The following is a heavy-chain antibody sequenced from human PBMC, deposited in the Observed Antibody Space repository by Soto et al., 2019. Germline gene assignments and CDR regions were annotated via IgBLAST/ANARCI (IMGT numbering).Heavy chain of an antibody. CDR1: GFSLSTSGMC. CDR2: IDWDDDK. D-gene: IGHD3-3*01. V-gene: IGHV2-70*01. Sequence: SGPTLVNPTQTLTLTCTFSGFSLSTSGMCVSWIRQPPGKALERLALIDWDDDKYYSTSLKTRLTISKDTSKNQVVLTMTNMDPVDTATYYCARMYYDFWSGPEAYYYGMDVWGQGTTVTVSS. CDR3: ARMYYDFWSGPEAYYYGMDV. J-gene: IGHJ6*02.